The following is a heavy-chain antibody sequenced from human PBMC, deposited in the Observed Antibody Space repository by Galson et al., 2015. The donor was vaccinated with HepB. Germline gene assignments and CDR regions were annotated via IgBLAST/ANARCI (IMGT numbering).Heavy chain of an antibody. Sequence: SLRLSCAASGFTFSNYWMHWVRQAPGKGLVWVSRINNDGSSRSYADSVKGRFTISRDDAVDTVYMQMNSLRVEDTAVYYCTRDPVVPAVNDYWGQGTLVIVSS. CDR3: TRDPVVPAVNDY. J-gene: IGHJ4*02. CDR1: GFTFSNYW. V-gene: IGHV3-74*01. CDR2: INNDGSSR. D-gene: IGHD2-2*01.